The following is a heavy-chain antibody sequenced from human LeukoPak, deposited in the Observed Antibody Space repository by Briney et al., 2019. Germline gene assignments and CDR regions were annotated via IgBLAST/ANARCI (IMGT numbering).Heavy chain of an antibody. CDR3: AGSAVGYVWGSYRSEAY. CDR2: INHSGST. V-gene: IGHV4-34*01. D-gene: IGHD3-16*02. Sequence: SETLSLTCAVSGGSFSGYYWSWIRQPPGKGLEWIGEINHSGSTNYNPSLPSRVTISSDTSKNKFCLLLSSVTAADTAVYYCAGSAVGYVWGSYRSEAYWGQGTLVTVSS. J-gene: IGHJ4*02. CDR1: GGSFSGYY.